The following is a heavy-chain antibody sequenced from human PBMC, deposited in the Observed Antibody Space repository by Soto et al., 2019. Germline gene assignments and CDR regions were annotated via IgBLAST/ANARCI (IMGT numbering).Heavy chain of an antibody. Sequence: GESLKISCKGSGYSFTSYCISWVRQMPGKGLEWMGRIDPSDSYTNYSPSFQGHVTISADKSISTAYLQWSSLKASDTAMYYCARHFGPNYYGSGSYYTSTHFVYGMDVWGQGTTVTVSS. J-gene: IGHJ6*02. CDR3: ARHFGPNYYGSGSYYTSTHFVYGMDV. D-gene: IGHD3-10*01. CDR1: GYSFTSYC. CDR2: IDPSDSYT. V-gene: IGHV5-10-1*01.